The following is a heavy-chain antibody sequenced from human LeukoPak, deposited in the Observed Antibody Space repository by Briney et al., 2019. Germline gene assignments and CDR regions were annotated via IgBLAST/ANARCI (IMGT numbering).Heavy chain of an antibody. J-gene: IGHJ4*02. Sequence: PGGSLRLSCAASGFIFSSYVMSWVRQAPGKGQEWVSAISGSGGNTPYADSVKGRFTISRDNAKNSLYLQMNSLRAEDTAVYYCAGISNWGQGTLVTVSS. CDR2: ISGSGGNT. CDR1: GFIFSSYV. D-gene: IGHD3-3*01. V-gene: IGHV3-23*01. CDR3: AGISN.